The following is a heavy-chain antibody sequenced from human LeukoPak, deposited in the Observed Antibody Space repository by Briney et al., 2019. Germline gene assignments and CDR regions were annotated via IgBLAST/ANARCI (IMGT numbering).Heavy chain of an antibody. CDR1: GGTFSSYA. V-gene: IGHV1-69*13. J-gene: IGHJ4*02. CDR2: IIPIFGTA. Sequence: ASVKVSCKASGGTFSSYAISWVRQAPGQGLEWMGGIIPIFGTANYAQKFQGRVTITADESTSTAYMELSSLRSEDTAVYYCARGPWYSGSSSYFDYWGQGTLVTVSS. D-gene: IGHD1-26*01. CDR3: ARGPWYSGSSSYFDY.